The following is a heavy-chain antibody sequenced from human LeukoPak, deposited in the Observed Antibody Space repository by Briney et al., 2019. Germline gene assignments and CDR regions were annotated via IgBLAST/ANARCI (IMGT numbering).Heavy chain of an antibody. D-gene: IGHD3-9*01. CDR3: AKVDFDSEYYYGMDV. CDR2: ISGSGGST. CDR1: GFTFSSYA. V-gene: IGHV3-23*01. Sequence: GGSLRLSCAASGFTFSSYAMSWVRQAPGKGLEWVSAISGSGGSTYYADSVKGRFTISRDNSKNTLYLQMNSLRAEDTAVYYCAKVDFDSEYYYGMDVWGKGTTVTVSS. J-gene: IGHJ6*04.